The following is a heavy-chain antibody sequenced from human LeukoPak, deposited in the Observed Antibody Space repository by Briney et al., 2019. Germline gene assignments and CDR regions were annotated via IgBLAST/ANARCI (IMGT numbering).Heavy chain of an antibody. CDR3: ARSGFSCHVDY. CDR1: GFTFSSYA. V-gene: IGHV4-34*01. D-gene: IGHD2-2*01. CDR2: INHSGST. Sequence: GSLRLSCAASGFTFSSYAMSWVRQPPGKGLEWIGEINHSGSTNYNPPLKSRVTISVDTSKNQFSLKLSSVTAADTAVYYCARSGFSCHVDYWGQGTLVTVSS. J-gene: IGHJ4*02.